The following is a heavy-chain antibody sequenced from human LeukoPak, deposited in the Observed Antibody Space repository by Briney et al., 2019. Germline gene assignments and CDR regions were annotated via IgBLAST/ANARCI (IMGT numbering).Heavy chain of an antibody. CDR1: GGSISSYY. V-gene: IGHV4-59*01. CDR2: IYYSGST. Sequence: SETLSLTCTLSGGSISSYYWSLIRQPPGKGLEWIGYIYYSGSTNYNPSLKSGVTISVDTSKNQFSLKLSSVTAADTAVYYCARVGGYYDSSGYYYYDYYYYYMDVWGKGTTVTVSS. J-gene: IGHJ6*03. D-gene: IGHD3-22*01. CDR3: ARVGGYYDSSGYYYYDYYYYYMDV.